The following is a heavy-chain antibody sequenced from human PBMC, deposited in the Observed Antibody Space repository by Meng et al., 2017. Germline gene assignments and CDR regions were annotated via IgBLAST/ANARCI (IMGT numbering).Heavy chain of an antibody. CDR2: IKHIEST. CDR3: ARGRTITMVRGVIDY. D-gene: IGHD3-10*01. J-gene: IGHJ4*02. CDR1: GGTFSGDS. Sequence: QRLPQQLGQVLLKPPTPLSLTCAVSGGTFSGDSGTWIRQPPGTGRERIGQIKHIESTNYNPSLEFRVTISVDTSKNQFSLKLSSVTAADTAVYSCARGRTITMVRGVIDYWGQGTLVTVSS. V-gene: IGHV4-34*01.